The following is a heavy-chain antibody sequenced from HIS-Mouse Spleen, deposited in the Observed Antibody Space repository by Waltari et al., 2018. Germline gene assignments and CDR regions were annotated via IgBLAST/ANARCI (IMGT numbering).Heavy chain of an antibody. V-gene: IGHV1-69*04. J-gene: IGHJ6*02. Sequence: QVQLVQSGSEVKKPGSSVKVSCKASGGTCRSYAISGLRQPPGQGLEWMGRIIPNLGIANYAQKFQGRVTITADKSTSTAYMELSSLRSEDTAVYYCARGPSTYSSNGMDVWGQGTTVTVSS. CDR3: ARGPSTYSSNGMDV. CDR2: IIPNLGIA. D-gene: IGHD2-21*01. CDR1: GGTCRSYA.